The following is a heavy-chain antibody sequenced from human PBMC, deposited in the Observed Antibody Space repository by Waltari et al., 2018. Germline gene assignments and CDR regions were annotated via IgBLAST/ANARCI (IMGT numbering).Heavy chain of an antibody. CDR1: GFTFSSYA. V-gene: IGHV3-30*01. J-gene: IGHJ5*02. CDR3: ARPDYDILGFDP. Sequence: QVQLVESGGDVVQPGRSLRLSCAASGFTFSSYAMHWVRQAPGKGVEWVAVISYDGSNKYYADSVKGRFTISRDNSKNTLYLQMNSLRAEDTAVYYCARPDYDILGFDPWGQGTLVTVSS. D-gene: IGHD3-9*01. CDR2: ISYDGSNK.